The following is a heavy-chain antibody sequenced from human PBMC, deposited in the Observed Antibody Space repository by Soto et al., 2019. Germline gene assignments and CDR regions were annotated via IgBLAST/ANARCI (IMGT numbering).Heavy chain of an antibody. CDR1: GGSISSGDYY. Sequence: SETLSLTCTVSGGSISSGDYYWSWICQPPGKGLEWIGYIYYSGSTYYNPSLKSRVTISVDTSKNQFSLKLSSVTAADTAVYYFARLIRGYSYVRGLFWFDPWGQGTLVTVSS. CDR3: ARLIRGYSYVRGLFWFDP. CDR2: IYYSGST. D-gene: IGHD5-18*01. V-gene: IGHV4-30-4*01. J-gene: IGHJ5*02.